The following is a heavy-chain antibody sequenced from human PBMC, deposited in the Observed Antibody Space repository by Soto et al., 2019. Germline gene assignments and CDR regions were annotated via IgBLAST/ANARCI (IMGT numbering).Heavy chain of an antibody. CDR1: GDSVTSNVW. Sequence: PSETLSLTCAVSGDSVTSNVWWSWVRQPPGKGLEWIGEAYHNGLTDYNPSLKSRVTMSVDTSKNEFSLKLTSLTAADTAIYYCARDAAVTGESDRFDYWGQGTMVTV. D-gene: IGHD6-19*01. CDR3: ARDAAVTGESDRFDY. CDR2: AYHNGLT. V-gene: IGHV4-4*02. J-gene: IGHJ4*02.